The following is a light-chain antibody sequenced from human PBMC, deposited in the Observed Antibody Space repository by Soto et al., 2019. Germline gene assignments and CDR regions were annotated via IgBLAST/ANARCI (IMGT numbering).Light chain of an antibody. Sequence: QSALTQPPSASGSPGQLVTISCTGSSSDVGGYYYVSWYQHHPGKAPKLMIYEVSKRPSGVPDRFSGSKSGNTASLTVSGLQAEDEADYYCSSYAGSNNLGVFGGGTKLTVL. V-gene: IGLV2-8*01. CDR1: SSDVGGYYY. CDR3: SSYAGSNNLGV. J-gene: IGLJ2*01. CDR2: EVS.